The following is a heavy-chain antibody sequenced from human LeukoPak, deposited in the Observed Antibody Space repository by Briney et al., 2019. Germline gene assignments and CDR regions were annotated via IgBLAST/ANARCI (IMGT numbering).Heavy chain of an antibody. CDR1: GFTFSSYA. CDR3: ARGHWNAKLYYYHMNV. D-gene: IGHD1-1*01. V-gene: IGHV3-30*04. J-gene: IGHJ6*03. Sequence: PGGSLRLSCAASGFTFSSYAMHWVRQAPGKGPEWVAVISYDGSNKYYADSVKGRFTISRDNARNSLYLQMNSLRAEDTAVYFCARGHWNAKLYYYHMNVWGKGTAVTVSS. CDR2: ISYDGSNK.